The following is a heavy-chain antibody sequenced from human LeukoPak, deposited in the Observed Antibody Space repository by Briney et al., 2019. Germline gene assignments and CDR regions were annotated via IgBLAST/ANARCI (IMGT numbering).Heavy chain of an antibody. CDR2: IYYSGCT. D-gene: IGHD2-2*01. V-gene: IGHV4-31*03. J-gene: IGHJ4*02. CDR3: AKTYCDSTSCYHYFDY. Sequence: SETLSLTCTVSGGSISSGGYYWPWIRQPPGKGLEWIGYIYYSGCTYYNPSLKSRVTISLDTSKNQFSLKLSSVTAADTAVYYCAKTYCDSTSCYHYFDYWGQGTLVTVSS. CDR1: GGSISSGGYY.